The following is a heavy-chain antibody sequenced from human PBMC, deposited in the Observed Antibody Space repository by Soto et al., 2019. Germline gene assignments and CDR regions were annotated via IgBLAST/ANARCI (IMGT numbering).Heavy chain of an antibody. CDR1: GFTFGDYA. CDR3: TRERYCSSTSCYFYYYYMDV. D-gene: IGHD2-2*01. J-gene: IGHJ6*03. CDR2: IRSKAYGGTT. V-gene: IGHV3-49*03. Sequence: GGSLRLSCTASGFTFGDYAMSWFRQAPGKGLEWVGFIRSKAYGGTTEYAASVKGRFTISRDDSKSIAYLQMNSLKTEDTAVYYCTRERYCSSTSCYFYYYYMDVWGKGTTVTVSS.